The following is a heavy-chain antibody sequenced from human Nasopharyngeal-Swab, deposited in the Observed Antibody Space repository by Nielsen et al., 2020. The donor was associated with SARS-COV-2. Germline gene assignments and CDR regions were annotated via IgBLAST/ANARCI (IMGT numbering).Heavy chain of an antibody. CDR1: GYSFTSYW. Sequence: GESLKIPCKGPGYSFTSYWIGWVRQMPGKALEWVGIIYPDDSDTRYSPSFQDQVTISSDKSISNAYLQWSSLKASDTAMYYCARRGAASSSWYPKTKYYDYYGMDVWGQGTTVTVSS. J-gene: IGHJ6*02. CDR3: ARRGAASSSWYPKTKYYDYYGMDV. V-gene: IGHV5-51*01. CDR2: IYPDDSDT. D-gene: IGHD6-13*01.